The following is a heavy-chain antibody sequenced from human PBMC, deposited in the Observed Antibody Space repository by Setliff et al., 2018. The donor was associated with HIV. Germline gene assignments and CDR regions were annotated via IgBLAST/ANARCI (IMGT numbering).Heavy chain of an antibody. CDR1: GYSISSSHW. CDR3: ARHRYSSSINWFDP. J-gene: IGHJ5*02. D-gene: IGHD6-13*01. Sequence: SETLSLTCAVSGYSISSSHWWGWIRQPPGKGLEWIGYIYYSGSTNYNPSLKSRATMSIDTSQNQFSLKLTSVTATDTAVYYCARHRYSSSINWFDPWGQGTLVTVSS. V-gene: IGHV4-28*06. CDR2: IYYSGST.